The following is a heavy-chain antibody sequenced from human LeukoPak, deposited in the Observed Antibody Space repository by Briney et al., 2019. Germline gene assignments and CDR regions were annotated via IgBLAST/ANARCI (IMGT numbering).Heavy chain of an antibody. CDR3: ARLITTAAPEQYFQL. V-gene: IGHV4-39*01. D-gene: IGHD3-10*01. J-gene: IGHJ1*01. CDR2: VHYSGTT. Sequence: PSETLSLTCSVSGGSISGSPYFWGWIRQPPGKGLEWIATVHYSGTTSYTPSLKSRVTISVDTLKNEFSLSLTSVTAADTAVYYCARLITTAAPEQYFQLWGQGSLVTVSS. CDR1: GGSISGSPYF.